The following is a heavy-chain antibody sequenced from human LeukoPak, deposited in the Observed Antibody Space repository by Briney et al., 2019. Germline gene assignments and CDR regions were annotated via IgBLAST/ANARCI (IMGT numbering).Heavy chain of an antibody. D-gene: IGHD2-2*01. CDR2: IYHSGST. CDR3: ASRPLGYCSSTSCPGDYYMDV. V-gene: IGHV4-38-2*01. CDR1: GYSISSGYY. Sequence: SETLSLTXAVSGYSISSGYYWGWIRPPPGKGLEWIGSIYHSGSTYYNPSLKSRVTISVDTSKNQFSLKLSSVTAADTAVYYCASRPLGYCSSTSCPGDYYMDVWGKGTTVTVSS. J-gene: IGHJ6*03.